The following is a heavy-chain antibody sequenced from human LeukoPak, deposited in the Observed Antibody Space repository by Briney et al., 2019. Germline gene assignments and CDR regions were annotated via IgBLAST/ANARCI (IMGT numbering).Heavy chain of an antibody. CDR3: ARGADSGYSSDN. D-gene: IGHD3-9*01. V-gene: IGHV3-74*01. J-gene: IGHJ4*02. Sequence: GGSLRLSCAASGFTFSNYWMHWVRQAPGKELVWVSRINSDGRSTNYADSVKGRFTISRDNAKNTLYLQMISVRAEDTAVYYCARGADSGYSSDNWGQGTLVSVSS. CDR2: INSDGRST. CDR1: GFTFSNYW.